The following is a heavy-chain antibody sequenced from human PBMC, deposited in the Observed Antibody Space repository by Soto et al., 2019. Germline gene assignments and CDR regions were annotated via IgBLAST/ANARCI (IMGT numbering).Heavy chain of an antibody. J-gene: IGHJ6*02. D-gene: IGHD3-3*02. CDR1: GFTFSNYW. Sequence: EVQLVESGGGLVQPGGSLRLSCAVSGFTFSNYWMSGVRQAPGKGLEWVANIKKDGSEKYYVDSVKGRFIISRDNGKKSLYLQMNDLRAEDTAVYYCAAILGMDVWGQGTTVTVSS. CDR2: IKKDGSEK. V-gene: IGHV3-7*05. CDR3: AAILGMDV.